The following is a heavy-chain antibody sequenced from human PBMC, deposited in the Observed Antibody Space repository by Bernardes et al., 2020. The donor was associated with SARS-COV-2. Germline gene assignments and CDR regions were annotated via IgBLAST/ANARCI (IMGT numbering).Heavy chain of an antibody. CDR2: TSADGGNK. CDR1: GSAFSNFG. Sequence: SLRLSRAASGSAFSNFGMPWVRQAPGKGLEWVAVTSADGGNKFYADSVKGRFTIPRDNSNTSLYLQMSSLGAEDTAVYYCARDTGYNSSFYWGQGTLVTVSS. V-gene: IGHV3-30*03. D-gene: IGHD3-22*01. J-gene: IGHJ4*02. CDR3: ARDTGYNSSFY.